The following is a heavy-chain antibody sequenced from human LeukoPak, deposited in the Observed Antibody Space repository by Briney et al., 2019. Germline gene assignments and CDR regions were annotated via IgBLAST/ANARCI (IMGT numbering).Heavy chain of an antibody. Sequence: PSETLSLTCTVSGGSISSYYWSWLRQPPGKGLEWIGYIYYSGSTNYNPSLKSRVTISVDTSKNQFSLKLSSVTAADTAVYYCARDGGRTGIFDYWGQGTLVTVSS. CDR1: GGSISSYY. CDR3: ARDGGRTGIFDY. J-gene: IGHJ4*02. D-gene: IGHD1-1*01. CDR2: IYYSGST. V-gene: IGHV4-59*01.